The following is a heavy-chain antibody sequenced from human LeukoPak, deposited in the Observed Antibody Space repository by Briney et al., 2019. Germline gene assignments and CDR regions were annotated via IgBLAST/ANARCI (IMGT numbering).Heavy chain of an antibody. Sequence: GRSLRLSCAASGFTFSNHGMHWVRQAAGKGLEWVAAIWYDESKKCYADSVKGRFTISRDISKNTLYLQMNSLRAEDTAVYYCAASLPNIVVVPATKGPFGYWGQGALVTVSS. D-gene: IGHD2-2*01. J-gene: IGHJ4*02. CDR2: IWYDESKK. CDR3: AASLPNIVVVPATKGPFGY. CDR1: GFTFSNHG. V-gene: IGHV3-33*01.